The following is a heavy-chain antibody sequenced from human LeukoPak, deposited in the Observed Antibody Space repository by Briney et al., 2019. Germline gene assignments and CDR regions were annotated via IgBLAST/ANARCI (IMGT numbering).Heavy chain of an antibody. Sequence: SETLSLTCTVSGGSISSYYWTWIQQPPGKGLEWIGYIYNSVNTNSDPSLKSRVTISVDKSKNQFSLKLRSVTAADTAVYYCTRGLRAEYWGQGTLVTVSS. CDR2: IYNSVNT. D-gene: IGHD4-17*01. CDR3: TRGLRAEY. J-gene: IGHJ4*02. V-gene: IGHV4-59*01. CDR1: GGSISSYY.